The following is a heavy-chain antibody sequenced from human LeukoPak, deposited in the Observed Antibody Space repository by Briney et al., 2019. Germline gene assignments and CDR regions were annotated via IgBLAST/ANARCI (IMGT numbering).Heavy chain of an antibody. CDR2: IYYSGST. D-gene: IGHD3-22*01. V-gene: IGHV4-59*01. CDR3: ARATYYYDSSGYYYRPYYFDY. Sequence: SETLSLTCTVSGGSISSYYWSWIRQPPGKGLEWIGYIYYSGSTNYNPSLKSRVTISVDTSKNQFSLKLSSVIAADTAVYYCARATYYYDSSGYYYRPYYFDYWGQGTLVTVSS. J-gene: IGHJ4*02. CDR1: GGSISSYY.